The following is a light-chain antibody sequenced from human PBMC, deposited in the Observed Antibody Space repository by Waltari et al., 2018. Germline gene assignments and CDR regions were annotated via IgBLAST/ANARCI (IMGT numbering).Light chain of an antibody. J-gene: IGLJ1*01. CDR2: DDS. Sequence: SYVLTQPPSVSVAPGKTPRITCGGDNIGRKSAHWYKQKPGQAPVLVVYDDSDRPSGIPERFSGSNSGNTATLTISRVEAGDEADYYCQVWDSSSDPYVFGTGTKVTVL. V-gene: IGLV3-21*03. CDR1: NIGRKS. CDR3: QVWDSSSDPYV.